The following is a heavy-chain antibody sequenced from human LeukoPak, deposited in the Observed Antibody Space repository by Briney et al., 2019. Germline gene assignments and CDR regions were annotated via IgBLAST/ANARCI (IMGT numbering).Heavy chain of an antibody. CDR1: GFTFSSYA. V-gene: IGHV3-30-3*01. D-gene: IGHD6-19*01. CDR3: AKGVDGSGWYYFDR. J-gene: IGHJ4*02. Sequence: GGSLRLSCAASGFTFSSYAMHWVRQAPGKGLEWVAVISYDGSNKYYADSVKGRFTISRDNSKNTLYLQRSSLRVEDTAVYYCAKGVDGSGWYYFDRWGQGTLVTVSS. CDR2: ISYDGSNK.